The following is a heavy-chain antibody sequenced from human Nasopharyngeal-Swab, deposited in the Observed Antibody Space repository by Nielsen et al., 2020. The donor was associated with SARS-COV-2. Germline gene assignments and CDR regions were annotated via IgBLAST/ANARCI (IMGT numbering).Heavy chain of an antibody. D-gene: IGHD3-22*01. CDR1: GFTFSSYW. CDR2: IKQDGSEK. CDR3: ARDHTSYYYDSSGYYRVY. J-gene: IGHJ4*02. V-gene: IGHV3-7*01. Sequence: GESLKISCAASGFTFSSYWMSWVRQAPGKGLEWVANIKQDGSEKYYVDSVKGRFTISRDNAKNSLYLQMNSLRAEDTAVYYCARDHTSYYYDSSGYYRVYWGQGTLVTVSS.